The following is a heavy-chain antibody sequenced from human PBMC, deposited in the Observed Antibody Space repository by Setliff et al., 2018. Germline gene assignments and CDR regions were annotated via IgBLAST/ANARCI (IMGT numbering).Heavy chain of an antibody. J-gene: IGHJ6*03. CDR2: IYTSGST. CDR3: AREKGNREAPELRGLYYYYMDV. Sequence: PSETLSLTCTVSGGSISSYYWSWIRQPAGKGLEWIGRIYTSGSTNYNPSLKSRVTMSVDTSKNQFPLKLSSVTAADTAVYYCAREKGNREAPELRGLYYYYMDVWGKGTTVTVSS. D-gene: IGHD3-10*01. CDR1: GGSISSYY. V-gene: IGHV4-4*07.